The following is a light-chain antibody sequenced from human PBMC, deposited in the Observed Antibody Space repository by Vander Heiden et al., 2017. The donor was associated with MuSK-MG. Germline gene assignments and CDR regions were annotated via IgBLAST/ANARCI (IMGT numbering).Light chain of an antibody. V-gene: IGKV1-5*03. CDR2: KAS. CDR1: HSISSW. Sequence: DIQMTQSPSTLSASGGDRVTSTCRTSHSISSWLAWYQQKPGKAPKLLIYKASSLESGVPSRFSGSGSGTEVTLTISSLQPDDFATYYCQQYNSYSQYTFGQGTKLEIK. J-gene: IGKJ2*01. CDR3: QQYNSYSQYT.